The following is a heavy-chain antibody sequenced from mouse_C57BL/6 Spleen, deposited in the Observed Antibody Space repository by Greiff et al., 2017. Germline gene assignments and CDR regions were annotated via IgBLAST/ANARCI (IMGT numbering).Heavy chain of an antibody. J-gene: IGHJ1*03. CDR3: ARKDDGYYEPRDFDV. CDR2: IWSGGST. CDR1: GFSLTSYG. V-gene: IGHV2-2*01. D-gene: IGHD2-3*01. Sequence: VHVKQSGPGLVQPSQSLSITCTVSGFSLTSYGVHWVRQSPGKGLEWLGVIWSGGSTDYNAAFISRLSISKDNSKSQVFFKMNSLQADDTAIYYCARKDDGYYEPRDFDVWGTGTTVTVSS.